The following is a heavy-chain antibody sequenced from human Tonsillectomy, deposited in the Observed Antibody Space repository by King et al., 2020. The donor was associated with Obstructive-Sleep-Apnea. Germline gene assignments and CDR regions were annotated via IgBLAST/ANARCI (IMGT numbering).Heavy chain of an antibody. D-gene: IGHD6-6*01. J-gene: IGHJ6*02. CDR3: ARESPAARYYYYGMDV. CDR2: ISAYNGNT. Sequence: QLVQSGAEVKKPGASVKVSCKASGYTFTSYGISWVRQAPGQGLEWMGWISAYNGNTNYAQKLQGRVTMTTDTSTSTAYMELRSLRSDDTAGYSCARESPAARYYYYGMDVWGQGTTVTVSS. CDR1: GYTFTSYG. V-gene: IGHV1-18*04.